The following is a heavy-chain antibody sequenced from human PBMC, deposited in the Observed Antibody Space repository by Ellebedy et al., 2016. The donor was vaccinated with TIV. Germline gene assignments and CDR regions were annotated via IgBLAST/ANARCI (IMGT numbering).Heavy chain of an antibody. V-gene: IGHV1-18*01. CDR3: VRDGYCSGESCYSVGFES. J-gene: IGHJ5*01. D-gene: IGHD2-15*01. CDR1: GYTFTSSP. CDR2: INTYSGNT. Sequence: ASVKVSXXSSGYTFTSSPISWVRQAPGEGPEWMGWINTYSGNTVYAEKFLGRVTMTTDTSTTTAYMDLRSLRSDDTAVYYCVRDGYCSGESCYSVGFESWGQGTLVTVSS.